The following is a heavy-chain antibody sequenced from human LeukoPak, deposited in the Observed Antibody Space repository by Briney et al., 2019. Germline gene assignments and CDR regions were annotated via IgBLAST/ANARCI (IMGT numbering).Heavy chain of an antibody. D-gene: IGHD3-16*01. CDR1: GGSFSGYY. V-gene: IGHV4-34*01. CDR2: INHSGST. CDR3: ARSVGRYDYVWGSYFPFQPEPYYLDY. J-gene: IGHJ4*02. Sequence: SETLSLTCAVYGGSFSGYYWSWIRQPPGKGLEWIGEINHSGSTNYNPSLKSRVTISVDTSKNQFSLKLSSVPAADTAVYYCARSVGRYDYVWGSYFPFQPEPYYLDYWGQGTLVTVSS.